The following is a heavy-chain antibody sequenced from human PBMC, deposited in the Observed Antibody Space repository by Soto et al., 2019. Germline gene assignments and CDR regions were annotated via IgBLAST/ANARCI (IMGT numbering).Heavy chain of an antibody. CDR3: ASDCVSRYFDY. J-gene: IGHJ4*02. V-gene: IGHV1-69*13. CDR1: GGTFSSYA. CDR2: IIPIFGTA. Sequence: ASVKVSCKASGGTFSSYAISWVRQAPGQGLEWMGGIIPIFGTANYAQKFLGRVTITADGSTSTAYMELSSLTSEDTAVYYCASDCVSRYFDYWGQGTLVTVSS.